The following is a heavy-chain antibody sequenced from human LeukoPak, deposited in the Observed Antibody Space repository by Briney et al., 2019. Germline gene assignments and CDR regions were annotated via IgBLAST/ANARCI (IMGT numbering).Heavy chain of an antibody. CDR1: GGTFSSYA. Sequence: AASVKVSCKASGGTFSSYAISWVRQAPGQGLEWMGGIIPIFGTANYAQKFQGRVTITADESTSTAYMELSSLRSEDTAVYFCVRASLLRGLVGYYFDSWGQGTPVTVFS. CDR2: IIPIFGTA. V-gene: IGHV1-69*01. CDR3: VRASLLRGLVGYYFDS. J-gene: IGHJ4*02. D-gene: IGHD3-16*02.